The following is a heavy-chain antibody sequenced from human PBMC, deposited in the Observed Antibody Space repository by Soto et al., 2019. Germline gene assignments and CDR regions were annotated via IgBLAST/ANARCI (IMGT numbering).Heavy chain of an antibody. CDR3: ARSYSGSFKDAFDI. CDR1: GYTFTSYG. CDR2: ISAYNGNT. Sequence: ASVKVSCKASGYTFTSYGISWVRQAPGQGLEWMGWISAYNGNTNYAQKLQGRVTMTTDTSTSTAYMELRSLRSDDTVVYYCARSYSGSFKDAFDIWGQGTMVTVSS. J-gene: IGHJ3*02. V-gene: IGHV1-18*01. D-gene: IGHD1-26*01.